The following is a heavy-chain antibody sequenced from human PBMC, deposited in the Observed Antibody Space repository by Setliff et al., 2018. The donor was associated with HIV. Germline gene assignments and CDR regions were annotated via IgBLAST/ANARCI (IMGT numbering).Heavy chain of an antibody. Sequence: SCKASGYTFTSYGISWVRQAPGQGLEWMGWISPYSDKTNYAQKFQDRVTVTADTSTGTAYMEMRTLRSDDTAVYYCVRDWGGEVSGNFWLYYLYYYMDVWGKGTTVTVSS. CDR3: VRDWGGEVSGNFWLYYLYYYMDV. CDR2: ISPYSDKT. D-gene: IGHD1-26*01. CDR1: GYTFTSYG. J-gene: IGHJ6*03. V-gene: IGHV1-18*01.